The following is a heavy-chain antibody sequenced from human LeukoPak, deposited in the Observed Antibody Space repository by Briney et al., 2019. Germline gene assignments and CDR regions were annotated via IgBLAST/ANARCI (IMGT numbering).Heavy chain of an antibody. CDR3: ARYTYYYGSGVWFDP. CDR2: ISAYNGNT. V-gene: IGHV1-18*01. D-gene: IGHD3-10*01. Sequence: ASVKVSCMASGYTFTSYGISWVRQAPGQGLEWMGWISAYNGNTNYAQKLQGRVTMTTDTSTSTAYMELRSLRSDDTAVYYCARYTYYYGSGVWFDPWGQGTLVTVSS. CDR1: GYTFTSYG. J-gene: IGHJ5*02.